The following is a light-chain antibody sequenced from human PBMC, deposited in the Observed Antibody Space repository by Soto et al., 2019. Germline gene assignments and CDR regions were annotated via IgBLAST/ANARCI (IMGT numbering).Light chain of an antibody. J-gene: IGKJ1*01. Sequence: EIVLTQSPGTLSLSPGEGATLSCRAIQSISSNFLAWYQQKPGQAPRLLIYGASTRATGIPARFSGSGSETEFTLTISSLQAEDSAVYFCQQYNNWPTWTFGQGTKVDNK. V-gene: IGKV3-15*01. CDR1: QSISSNF. CDR2: GAS. CDR3: QQYNNWPTWT.